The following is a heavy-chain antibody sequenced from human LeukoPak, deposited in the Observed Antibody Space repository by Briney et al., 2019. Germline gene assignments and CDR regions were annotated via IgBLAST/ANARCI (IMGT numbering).Heavy chain of an antibody. CDR2: ISWNSGSI. Sequence: QSGGSLRLSCAASGFTFDDCAMHWVRQGPGKGLEWVAGISWNSGSIGYADSVKGRFTISRDNAKNSLYLQMNSLRAEDTALYYCTKDMGYDILTGYPNWGQGTQVTVSS. CDR3: TKDMGYDILTGYPN. D-gene: IGHD3-9*01. V-gene: IGHV3-9*01. J-gene: IGHJ4*01. CDR1: GFTFDDCA.